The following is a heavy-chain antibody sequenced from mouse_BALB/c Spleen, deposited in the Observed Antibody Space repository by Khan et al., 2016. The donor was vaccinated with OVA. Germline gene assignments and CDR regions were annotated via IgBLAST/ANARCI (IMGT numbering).Heavy chain of an antibody. D-gene: IGHD2-10*02. CDR2: IWGGGTT. Sequence: VQLQESGPGLVAPSQNLSITCTVSGFSLTDYGVSWIRQPPGKGLEWLGVIWGGGTTYYNSALKSRLIISKDNSKSQVFLKMNSLHTDDTAMYYCAKGVWSYYFALDYWGQGTSVTVSS. V-gene: IGHV2-6-5*01. CDR1: GFSLTDYG. J-gene: IGHJ4*01. CDR3: AKGVWSYYFALDY.